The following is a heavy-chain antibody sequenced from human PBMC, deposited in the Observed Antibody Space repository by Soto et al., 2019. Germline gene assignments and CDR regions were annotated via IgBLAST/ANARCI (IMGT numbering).Heavy chain of an antibody. D-gene: IGHD7-27*01. Sequence: ASVKVSCKASGYTFINYDINWLRQATGQGLEWMGWMSPFSGDTGYAQKFQGRVTMTRDTSISTAYMELTSLTSDDTAVYYCTRTKHNWGPQVDPWGQGTPVTVSS. CDR3: TRTKHNWGPQVDP. CDR2: MSPFSGDT. CDR1: GYTFINYD. J-gene: IGHJ5*02. V-gene: IGHV1-8*01.